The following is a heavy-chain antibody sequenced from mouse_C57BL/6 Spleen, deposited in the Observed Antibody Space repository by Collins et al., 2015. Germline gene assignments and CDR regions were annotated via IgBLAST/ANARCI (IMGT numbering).Heavy chain of an antibody. D-gene: IGHD2-3*01. J-gene: IGHJ2*01. V-gene: IGHV1-39*01. CDR3: ARLYDVYYYFDY. CDR1: GYSFTDYN. CDR2: INPNYGTT. Sequence: ELQLQQSGPELVKPGASVKISCKASGYSFTDYNMNWVKQSNGKSLEWIGIINPNYGTTTYNQKFRDKAILTVDRSSSTAYMQLNSLTSEDSAVYYCARLYDVYYYFDYWGQGTTLTVSS.